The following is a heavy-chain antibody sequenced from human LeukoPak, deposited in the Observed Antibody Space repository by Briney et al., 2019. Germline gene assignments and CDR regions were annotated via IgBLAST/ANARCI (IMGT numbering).Heavy chain of an antibody. CDR1: GGAISNYY. V-gene: IGHV4-59*01. D-gene: IGHD5-18*01. J-gene: IGHJ4*02. Sequence: SETLSLTCTVSGGAISNYYWSWIRQPPGKGLEWIGYIYYSGSTNYNPSLENRVTISLDTSKNQFSLKLNSVTAADTAVYYCARSVDTSMVGDYWGQGTLVTVSS. CDR2: IYYSGST. CDR3: ARSVDTSMVGDY.